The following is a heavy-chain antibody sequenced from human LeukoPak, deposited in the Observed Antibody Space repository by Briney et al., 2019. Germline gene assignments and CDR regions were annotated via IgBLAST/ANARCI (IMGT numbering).Heavy chain of an antibody. J-gene: IGHJ4*02. Sequence: SETLSLTCTVSGDSINSRSYYWDWIRQPPGKGLEWIGNLYYSGSTYCNPSLKSRVTISVDTSKNQFSLNLRSVTAADTAVYYCARHLGMSTLDYWGQGTLVTVSS. D-gene: IGHD5/OR15-5a*01. CDR2: LYYSGST. CDR3: ARHLGMSTLDY. CDR1: GDSINSRSYY. V-gene: IGHV4-39*01.